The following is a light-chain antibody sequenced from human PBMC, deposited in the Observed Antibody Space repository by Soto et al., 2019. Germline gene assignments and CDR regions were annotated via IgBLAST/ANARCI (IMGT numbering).Light chain of an antibody. CDR2: DAS. CDR3: QQYDGN. V-gene: IGKV1-5*01. CDR1: QNINNW. Sequence: TQMTQSPSTLSASVGDRVTLTCRASQNINNWLAWYQQKPGKAPKVLIYDASSLESGVPSRFSGSGSGTEFTLTNSSLQPDDFAPYYCQQYDGNFGPGTKVDIK. J-gene: IGKJ3*01.